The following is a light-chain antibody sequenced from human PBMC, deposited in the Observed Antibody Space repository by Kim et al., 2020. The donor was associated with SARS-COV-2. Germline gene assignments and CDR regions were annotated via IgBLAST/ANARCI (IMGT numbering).Light chain of an antibody. CDR3: QQFNSYPRT. Sequence: IQLTQSPTSLSASVGDRVTFICRASQDISTYLAWYQQKPGKAPKLLISGASTLQNGLPSRFSGSGSGTDFTLTISSLQSEDFATYVCQQFNSYPRTFGQGTKLEI. V-gene: IGKV1-9*01. CDR2: GAS. J-gene: IGKJ2*02. CDR1: QDISTY.